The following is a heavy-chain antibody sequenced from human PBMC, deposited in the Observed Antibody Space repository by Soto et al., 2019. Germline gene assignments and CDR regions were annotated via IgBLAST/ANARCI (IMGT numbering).Heavy chain of an antibody. Sequence: QVQLVESGGGVVQPGRSLRLSCAASGFTFSSYGMHWVRQAPGKGLEWVAVISYDGSNKYYADSVKGRFTISRDNSKNTLYLQINSLRAEDTAVYYCAKDLRAGFDPWGQGTLVTVSS. V-gene: IGHV3-30*18. CDR1: GFTFSSYG. CDR3: AKDLRAGFDP. J-gene: IGHJ5*02. CDR2: ISYDGSNK.